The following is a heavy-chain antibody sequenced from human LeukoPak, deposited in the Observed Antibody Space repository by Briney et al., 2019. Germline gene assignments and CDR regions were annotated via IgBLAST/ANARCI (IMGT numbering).Heavy chain of an antibody. V-gene: IGHV4-34*01. J-gene: IGHJ6*04. Sequence: PSETLSLTCAVYGGSFSGYYWSWIRQPPGKGLEWIGEINHSGSTNYNPSLKSRVTISVDTSKNQFSLKLSSVTAADTAVYYCARYYGSGSHRSLTYGMDVWGKGTTVTVSS. D-gene: IGHD3-10*01. CDR2: INHSGST. CDR3: ARYYGSGSHRSLTYGMDV. CDR1: GGSFSGYY.